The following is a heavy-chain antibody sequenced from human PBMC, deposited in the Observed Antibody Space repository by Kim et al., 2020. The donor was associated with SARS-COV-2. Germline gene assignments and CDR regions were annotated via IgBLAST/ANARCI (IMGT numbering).Heavy chain of an antibody. J-gene: IGHJ6*02. CDR3: AKAPGSSSWYRSHYDYGMDV. CDR1: GFTFSSYA. Sequence: GGSLRLSCAASGFTFSSYAMSWVRQAPGKGLEWVSAISGSGGRKYYVDSVKGRFTISRDNSKNTLYLQMNSLRAEDTAVYYCAKAPGSSSWYRSHYDYGMDVWGQGTTVTVS. D-gene: IGHD6-13*01. V-gene: IGHV3-23*01. CDR2: ISGSGGRK.